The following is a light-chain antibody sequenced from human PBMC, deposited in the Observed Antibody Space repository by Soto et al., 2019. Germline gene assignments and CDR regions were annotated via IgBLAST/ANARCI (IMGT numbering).Light chain of an antibody. CDR1: SSNIGAGYD. V-gene: IGLV1-40*01. CDR3: QSYDSSLSGSV. J-gene: IGLJ3*02. Sequence: QAVVTQPPSVSEAPGQRGTISCTGSSSNIGAGYDVHWYQQLPGTAPKLLIYGNNNRPSGVPDRFSGSKSGTSASLAITGLQAEDESDYYCQSYDSSLSGSVFGGGTKLTVL. CDR2: GNN.